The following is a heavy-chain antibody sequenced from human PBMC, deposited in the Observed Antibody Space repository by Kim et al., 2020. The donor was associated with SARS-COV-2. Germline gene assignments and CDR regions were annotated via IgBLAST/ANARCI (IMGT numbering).Heavy chain of an antibody. V-gene: IGHV3-74*01. CDR3: ARGRLGYCSGGSCTTVDY. CDR1: GFTFSSYW. D-gene: IGHD2-15*01. CDR2: INSDRSST. J-gene: IGHJ4*02. Sequence: GGSLRLSCAASGFTFSSYWMHWVRQAPGKVLVWVSRINSDRSSTSYADSVKVRFTISRDNAKNTLYLQMSSLRAEDTAVYYCARGRLGYCSGGSCTTVDYWGQGTLVTVSS.